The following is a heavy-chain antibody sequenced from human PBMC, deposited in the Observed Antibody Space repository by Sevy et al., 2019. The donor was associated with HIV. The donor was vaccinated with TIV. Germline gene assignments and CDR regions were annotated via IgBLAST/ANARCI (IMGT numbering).Heavy chain of an antibody. CDR2: VYYTGGT. CDR3: ARRNDLDI. CDR1: GGSINSDH. V-gene: IGHV4-59*08. J-gene: IGHJ3*02. Sequence: SETLSLTCTVSGGSINSDHWNWIRQPPGKGLEWIGYVYYTGGTNYNPSLKNRVTISVDRTKNQFSLKLTSVTAADTAVYYCARRNDLDIWGQGTMVTV.